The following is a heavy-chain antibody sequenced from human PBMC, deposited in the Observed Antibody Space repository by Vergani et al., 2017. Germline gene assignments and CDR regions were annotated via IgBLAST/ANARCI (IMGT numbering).Heavy chain of an antibody. CDR3: ATGIAVAGACGY. Sequence: QLQLQESGPGLVKPSETLSLTCTVSGGSISSSSYYWGWIRQPPGKGLEWIGSIYYSGSTYYNPSLKSRVTISVDTSKNQFSLKLSSVTAADTAVYYCATGIAVAGACGYWGQGTLVTVSS. D-gene: IGHD6-19*01. CDR1: GGSISSSSYY. V-gene: IGHV4-39*01. J-gene: IGHJ4*02. CDR2: IYYSGST.